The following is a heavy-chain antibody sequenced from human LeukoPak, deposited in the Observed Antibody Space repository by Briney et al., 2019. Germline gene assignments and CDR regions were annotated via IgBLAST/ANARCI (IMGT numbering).Heavy chain of an antibody. CDR3: AHRTIRRFDY. J-gene: IGHJ4*02. CDR2: IYWDDDK. D-gene: IGHD3-9*01. V-gene: IGHV2-5*02. CDR1: GFSLSTSGVS. Sequence: SGPTLVNPTQTLTLTCTFSGFSLSTSGVSMGWIRQPPGKALEWLALIYWDDDKLYSPSLKSRLTITKDTSKNQVVLIMTNMDPVDTATYYCAHRTIRRFDYWGQGTLVTVSS.